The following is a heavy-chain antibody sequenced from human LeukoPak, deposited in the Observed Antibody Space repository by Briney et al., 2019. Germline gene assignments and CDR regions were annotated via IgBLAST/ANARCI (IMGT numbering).Heavy chain of an antibody. CDR1: GYSFTSYW. V-gene: IGHV5-51*01. CDR2: IYPGDSDT. D-gene: IGHD3-9*01. J-gene: IGHJ3*02. Sequence: GESLQISCKGSGYSFTSYWIGWVRQMPGKGLEWMGIIYPGDSDTRYSPSFQGQVTISADKSISTAYLQWSSLKASDTAMYYCARRYYDILTGHDAFDIWGQGTMVTVSS. CDR3: ARRYYDILTGHDAFDI.